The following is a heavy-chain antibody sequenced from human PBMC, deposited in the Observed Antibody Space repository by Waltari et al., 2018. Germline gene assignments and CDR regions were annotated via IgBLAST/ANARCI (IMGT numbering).Heavy chain of an antibody. CDR1: GYSISSGYY. CDR3: ARRGDCSSTSCYET. V-gene: IGHV4-38-2*01. CDR2: IYHSGST. J-gene: IGHJ4*02. Sequence: QVQLQESGPGLVKPSETLSLTCAVSGYSISSGYYWGWIRQPPGKGLEWIGSIYHSGSTDYNPALKSRVTISVDTSKNQFSLKLSSVTAADTAVYYCARRGDCSSTSCYETWGQGTLVTVSS. D-gene: IGHD2-2*01.